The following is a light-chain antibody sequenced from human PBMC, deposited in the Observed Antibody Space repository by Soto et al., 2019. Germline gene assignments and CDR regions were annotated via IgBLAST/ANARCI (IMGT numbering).Light chain of an antibody. CDR1: QSISSW. V-gene: IGKV1-5*01. CDR3: QQYTIFPLT. J-gene: IGKJ4*01. Sequence: DIQMTQSPSTLSASVGDRVTITCRASQSISSWLAWYQQKPGKAPKLLIHEASRLESGVPSRFSGSESGTEFTLTISGLPAEDSATYYCQQYTIFPLTFGGGTKVEIK. CDR2: EAS.